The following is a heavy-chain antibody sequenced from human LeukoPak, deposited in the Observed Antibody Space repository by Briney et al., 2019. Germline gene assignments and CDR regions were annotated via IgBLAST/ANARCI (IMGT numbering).Heavy chain of an antibody. CDR1: GVTLSGYK. J-gene: IGHJ3*01. D-gene: IGHD4-17*01. Sequence: PSETLSLTCSVSGVTLSGYKWSWIRQSPGKGLEWMGDIHHDGRTKYKSSFKSRVTIFLDSSKNEVSLRLSPVAPADTALYFCARDAVPRDYCDTVNAYELWGQGTMVTVAP. V-gene: IGHV4-34*01. CDR2: IHHDGRT. CDR3: ARDAVPRDYCDTVNAYEL.